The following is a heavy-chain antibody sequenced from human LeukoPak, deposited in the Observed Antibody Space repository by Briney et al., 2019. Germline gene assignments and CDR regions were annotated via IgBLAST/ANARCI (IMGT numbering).Heavy chain of an antibody. CDR3: ARDPPEDEWDSLDS. CDR2: IHYSGLT. CDR1: GGSVNGYY. Sequence: PSETLSLTCTVSGGSVNGYYWNWIRQAPGKGLEWIGFIHYSGLTVYSPSLQSRVSMSVDTSRNQFSLDLSSVTAADTALYYCARDPPEDEWDSLDSWGQGILVTVSS. V-gene: IGHV4-59*02. D-gene: IGHD1-26*01. J-gene: IGHJ4*02.